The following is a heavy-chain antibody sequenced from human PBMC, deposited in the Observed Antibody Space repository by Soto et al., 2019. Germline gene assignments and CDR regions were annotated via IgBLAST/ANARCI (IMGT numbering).Heavy chain of an antibody. Sequence: PGGSLRLSCAASGFTFSSYDVHWVRQAPGKGLEWVASVSYDGSNKHYADSVKGRFTISRDNSRNTLDLQMNSLRAEDTAVYYCAKDTYYYDRGGYYTYDHWGQGTQVTVSS. CDR2: VSYDGSNK. V-gene: IGHV3-30*18. CDR1: GFTFSSYD. D-gene: IGHD3-22*01. CDR3: AKDTYYYDRGGYYTYDH. J-gene: IGHJ4*02.